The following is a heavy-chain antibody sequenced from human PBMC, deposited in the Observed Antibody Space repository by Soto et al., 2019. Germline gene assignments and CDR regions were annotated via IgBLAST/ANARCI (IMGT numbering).Heavy chain of an antibody. CDR3: TTDATVPRDAIDY. Sequence: GGSLRLSCAASGFTFSNAWMSWVRQAPGKGLEWVGRIKSKTDGGTTDYAAPVKGRFTISRDDSKNTLYLQMNSLKTEDTAVYYCTTDATVPRDAIDYWGQGTLVTVSS. CDR1: GFTFSNAW. CDR2: IKSKTDGGTT. V-gene: IGHV3-15*01. D-gene: IGHD4-17*01. J-gene: IGHJ4*02.